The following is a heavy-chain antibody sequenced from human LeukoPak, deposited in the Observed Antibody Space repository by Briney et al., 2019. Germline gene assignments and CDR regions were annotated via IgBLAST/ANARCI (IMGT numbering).Heavy chain of an antibody. Sequence: SETLSLTCTVSGGSISSYYWSWIRQPPGKGLEWIGYIYYSGSTNCNPSLKSRVTISVDTSKNQFSLKLSSVTAADTAVYYCARGGDMVRGRMDVWGQGTTVTVSS. CDR2: IYYSGST. J-gene: IGHJ6*02. CDR1: GGSISSYY. D-gene: IGHD3-10*01. V-gene: IGHV4-59*01. CDR3: ARGGDMVRGRMDV.